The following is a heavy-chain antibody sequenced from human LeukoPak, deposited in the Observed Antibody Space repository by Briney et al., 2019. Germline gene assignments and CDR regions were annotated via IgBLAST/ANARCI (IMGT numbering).Heavy chain of an antibody. J-gene: IGHJ4*02. CDR3: ARGYYDSSGYYYPLPFDY. CDR1: GGSISSYY. CDR2: IYYSGST. D-gene: IGHD3-22*01. V-gene: IGHV4-59*01. Sequence: PSETLSLTRTVSGGSISSYYWSWIRQPPGKGLEWIAYIYYSGSTNYNPSLKSRVTISVDTSKNQFSLKLSSVTAADTAVYYCARGYYDSSGYYYPLPFDYWGQGTLVTVSS.